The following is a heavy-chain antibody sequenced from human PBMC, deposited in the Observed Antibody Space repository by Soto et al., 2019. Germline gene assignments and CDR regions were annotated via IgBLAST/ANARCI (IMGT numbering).Heavy chain of an antibody. CDR3: VRGRILRLRFGDFDS. D-gene: IGHD5-12*01. J-gene: IGHJ4*02. CDR2: INHIGTT. Sequence: SATLSLTCTGYGGSFTFSGYYWSWIRQPPGKGLEWIGEINHIGTTKYNPSLESRVTTSLDTSKNHFSLDLTSVTAADTAVYYCVRGRILRLRFGDFDSWGQGTLVTVSS. CDR1: GGSFTFSGYY. V-gene: IGHV4-34*01.